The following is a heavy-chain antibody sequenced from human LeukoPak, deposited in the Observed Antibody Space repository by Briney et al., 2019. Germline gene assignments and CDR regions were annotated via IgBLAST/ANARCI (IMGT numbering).Heavy chain of an antibody. CDR3: ARSYCSSTSCLGGY. Sequence: GGSLRLSCAASGFTFSSFGMHWVRQAPGKGLEWVALIWYDGSNTFYADSVRGRFTISRDNPKNTLYLQMNSLRAEDTAVYYCARSYCSSTSCLGGYWGQGTLVTVSS. CDR2: IWYDGSNT. D-gene: IGHD2-2*01. CDR1: GFTFSSFG. J-gene: IGHJ4*02. V-gene: IGHV3-33*01.